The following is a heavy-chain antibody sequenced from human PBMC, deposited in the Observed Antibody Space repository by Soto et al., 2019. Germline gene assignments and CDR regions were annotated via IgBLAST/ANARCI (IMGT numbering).Heavy chain of an antibody. Sequence: GGSLRLSCAASGFTFSNAWMSWVRQAPGKGLEWDGRIKSKTDGGTTDYAAPVKGRFTISRDDSKNTLYLQMNSLQTADTAVYYCTTDLGNDSSGYYFRGAFAICGQGTMVSVS. CDR1: GFTFSNAW. CDR3: TTDLGNDSSGYYFRGAFAI. CDR2: IKSKTDGGTT. V-gene: IGHV3-15*01. J-gene: IGHJ3*02. D-gene: IGHD3-22*01.